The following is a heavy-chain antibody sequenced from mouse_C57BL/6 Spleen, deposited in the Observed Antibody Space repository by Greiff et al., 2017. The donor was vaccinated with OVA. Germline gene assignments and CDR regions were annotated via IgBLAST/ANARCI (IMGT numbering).Heavy chain of an antibody. D-gene: IGHD1-1*01. Sequence: EVMLVESGPELVKPGASVKISCKASGYSFTGYYMNWVKQSPEKSLEWIGEINPSTGGTTYNQKFKAKATLTVDKSSSTAYMQLKSLTSEDSAVYYCARSVVEVWYFDVWGTGTTVTVSS. J-gene: IGHJ1*03. CDR2: INPSTGGT. V-gene: IGHV1-42*01. CDR1: GYSFTGYY. CDR3: ARSVVEVWYFDV.